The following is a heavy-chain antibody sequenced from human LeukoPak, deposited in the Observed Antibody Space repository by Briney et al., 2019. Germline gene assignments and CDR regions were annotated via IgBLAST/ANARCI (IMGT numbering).Heavy chain of an antibody. V-gene: IGHV3-7*01. CDR2: IKQDGSEK. J-gene: IGHJ3*02. CDR1: GFTFSSHC. D-gene: IGHD6-19*01. Sequence: GGSLRLSCEASGFTFSSHCMSWVRQAPGKGLERVANIKQDGSEKYYVDSVKGRFTISRDNAKNSLYLQMGILRAADTAVYYCARVRIAVAVSAFDIWGQGTMVTVSS. CDR3: ARVRIAVAVSAFDI.